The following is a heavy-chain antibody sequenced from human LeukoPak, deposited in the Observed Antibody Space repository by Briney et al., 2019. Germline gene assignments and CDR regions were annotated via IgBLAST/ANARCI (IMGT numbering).Heavy chain of an antibody. V-gene: IGHV3-11*01. D-gene: IGHD3-10*01. Sequence: GGSLRLSCVGSGFNFSDYYMSWIRQAPGKGLEWISYISPNDVNRYYVDAVKGRFTVSRDNAKNSLFLQMKGLRVEDTAVYYCAGSGSPGDYWGQGTLVTVSS. J-gene: IGHJ4*02. CDR2: ISPNDVNR. CDR3: AGSGSPGDY. CDR1: GFNFSDYY.